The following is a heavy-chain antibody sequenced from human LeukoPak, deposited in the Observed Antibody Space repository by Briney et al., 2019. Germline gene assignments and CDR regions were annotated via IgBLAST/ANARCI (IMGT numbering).Heavy chain of an antibody. Sequence: KAGGSLRLSCAASRFTFSSYTMNWVRQAPGKGLEWVSTVSAGSDVHYADPVKGRFTISRDNAKNSLYLQMNSLRDEDTAVYYCARDGLHTAHFDYWGQGTLVTVSS. V-gene: IGHV3-69-1*01. J-gene: IGHJ4*02. CDR2: VSAGSDV. D-gene: IGHD5-18*01. CDR1: RFTFSSYT. CDR3: ARDGLHTAHFDY.